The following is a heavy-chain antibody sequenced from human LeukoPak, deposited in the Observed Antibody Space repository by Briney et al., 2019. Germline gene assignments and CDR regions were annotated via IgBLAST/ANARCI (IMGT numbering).Heavy chain of an antibody. CDR3: ARDGSGWYPRGTTDYYYMDV. J-gene: IGHJ6*03. Sequence: ASVKVSCKASGYTFTSYDINWVRQATGQGLEWMGWMNPNSGNTGYAQKFQGRVTITRNTSISTAYMELSSLRSEDTAVYYCARDGSGWYPRGTTDYYYMDVWGKGTTVTVSS. V-gene: IGHV1-8*03. CDR2: MNPNSGNT. D-gene: IGHD6-19*01. CDR1: GYTFTSYD.